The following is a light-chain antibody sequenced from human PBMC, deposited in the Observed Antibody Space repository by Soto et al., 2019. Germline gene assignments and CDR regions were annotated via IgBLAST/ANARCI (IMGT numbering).Light chain of an antibody. J-gene: IGKJ1*01. Sequence: IQMTQSPSTLSASVGDRVTIACRASQSITRWLAWYQQKPGKAPKLLIFDASTLESGVPSRFSGSGYGTEFTLTISTLQPEDFATYYCQQYHTFWTFGQGTKVEVK. CDR2: DAS. CDR3: QQYHTFWT. CDR1: QSITRW. V-gene: IGKV1-5*01.